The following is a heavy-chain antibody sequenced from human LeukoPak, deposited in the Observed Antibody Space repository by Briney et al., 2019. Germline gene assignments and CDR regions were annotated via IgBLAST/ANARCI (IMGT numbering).Heavy chain of an antibody. Sequence: ASVKVSCKASGYTFTDYYIHWVRLAPGQGLEWVGRINPNSGATHYPQKFQGRVTMTRDTSINTAYLELNSLRSDDTAIYYCARDEQGGTTGGLGYWGQGTLVTVSS. CDR3: ARDEQGGTTGGLGY. J-gene: IGHJ4*02. D-gene: IGHD4-17*01. CDR1: GYTFTDYY. CDR2: INPNSGAT. V-gene: IGHV1-2*06.